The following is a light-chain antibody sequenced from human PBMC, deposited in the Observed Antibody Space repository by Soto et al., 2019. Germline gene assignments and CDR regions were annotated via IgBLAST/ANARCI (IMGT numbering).Light chain of an antibody. J-gene: IGLJ1*01. V-gene: IGLV2-14*01. Sequence: QSALTQPASVSGSPGQSSTISCTGTSSDVGGYNHVSWYQQHPGKAPKLMIYDVSNRPSGVSNRFSGSKSGNTASLTISGLQAEDEADYYCSSYTSSSTPYVFGTGTKVTVL. CDR1: SSDVGGYNH. CDR2: DVS. CDR3: SSYTSSSTPYV.